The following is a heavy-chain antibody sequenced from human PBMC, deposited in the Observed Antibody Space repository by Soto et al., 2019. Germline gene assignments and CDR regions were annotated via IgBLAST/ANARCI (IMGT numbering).Heavy chain of an antibody. CDR3: AGGGGLRFLEWSRPMFDP. CDR2: ISGSGGST. D-gene: IGHD3-3*01. CDR1: GFTFSSYA. Sequence: GGSLRLSCAASGFTFSSYAMSWVRQAPGKGLEWVSAISGSGGSTYYADSVKGRFTISRDNSKNTLYLQMNSLRAEDTAVYYCAGGGGLRFLEWSRPMFDPWGQGTLVTVSS. V-gene: IGHV3-23*01. J-gene: IGHJ5*02.